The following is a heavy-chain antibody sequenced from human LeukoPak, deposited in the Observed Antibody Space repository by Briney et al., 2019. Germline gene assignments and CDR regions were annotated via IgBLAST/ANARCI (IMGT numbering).Heavy chain of an antibody. CDR1: GLTFSKSW. V-gene: IGHV3-7*05. CDR2: IRGDGGLK. CDR3: AFSTNWAYWFDP. D-gene: IGHD3-3*02. Sequence: PGGSLTLSCVASGLTFSKSWMSWLRQAPGKGLEWVDHIRGDGGLKQYVDSVKGRFTIARDNAKNSLYLQMNSLRVEDTAVYYCAFSTNWAYWFDPWGQGTQVTVSS. J-gene: IGHJ5*02.